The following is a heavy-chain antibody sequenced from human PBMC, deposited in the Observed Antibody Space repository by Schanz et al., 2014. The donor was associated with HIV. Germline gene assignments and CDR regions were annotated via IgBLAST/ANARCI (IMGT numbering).Heavy chain of an antibody. D-gene: IGHD3-22*01. CDR2: ISHDGTNK. CDR1: GFTFSDYS. CDR3: VKGERIGHRIEVTGPTFDY. Sequence: QVQLGQSGGGVVQPGRSLRLSCAASGFTFSDYSMHWVRQAPGKALEWVAVISHDGTNKFYAGSVKDRFTISRDNAKNTLYVQIRSLRNEDTAVYYCVKGERIGHRIEVTGPTFDYWGQGTLVTVSS. V-gene: IGHV3-30-3*01. J-gene: IGHJ4*02.